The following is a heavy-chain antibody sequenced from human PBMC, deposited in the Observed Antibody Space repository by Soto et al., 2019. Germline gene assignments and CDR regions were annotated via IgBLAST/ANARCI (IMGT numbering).Heavy chain of an antibody. J-gene: IGHJ6*02. V-gene: IGHV4-34*01. CDR1: GGSFSDYY. CDR3: ARPGGGGYYYGMDV. Sequence: PSETLSLTCAVYGGSFSDYYWSWIRQPPGKGLEWIGEINHSGSTIYNPSLKSRVTISVDTSKNQFSLKLSSVTAADTAVYYCARPGGGGYYYGMDVWGQGTTVTVSS. CDR2: INHSGST. D-gene: IGHD1-26*01.